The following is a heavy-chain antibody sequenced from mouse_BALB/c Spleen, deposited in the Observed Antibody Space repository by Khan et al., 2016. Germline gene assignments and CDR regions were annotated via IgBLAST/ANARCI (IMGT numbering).Heavy chain of an antibody. CDR2: INTETGEP. Sequence: QIQLVQSGPELKKPGETVKISCKASGYTFTDYSMHWVKQAPGKGLKWMGWINTETGEPTYADDFKGRFAFSLETSASTAYLQINNLNNEDKATSFCARRLRRKDYAMYYWCQGTSVTVSS. V-gene: IGHV9-2-1*01. CDR1: GYTFTDYS. CDR3: ARRLRRKDYAMYY. D-gene: IGHD2-12*01. J-gene: IGHJ4*01.